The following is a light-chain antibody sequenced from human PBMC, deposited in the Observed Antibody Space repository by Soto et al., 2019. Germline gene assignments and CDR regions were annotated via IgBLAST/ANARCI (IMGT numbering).Light chain of an antibody. V-gene: IGKV2-24*01. Sequence: DIVMTQTPLSSPVTLGQPASISCRSSQSLVYRDGNTYLSWLQQRPGQPPRLLIYQVSNLFSGVRDRVSGSGAGTDFTLKISRVEVEDVGIYYCLQATQFPLTFGGGTKVEIK. J-gene: IGKJ4*01. CDR2: QVS. CDR3: LQATQFPLT. CDR1: QSLVYRDGNTY.